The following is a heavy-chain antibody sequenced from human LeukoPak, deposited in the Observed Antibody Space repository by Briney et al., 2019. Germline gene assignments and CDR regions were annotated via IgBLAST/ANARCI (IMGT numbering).Heavy chain of an antibody. CDR3: ARGSGTITMVRGVFYGMDV. CDR2: TIPIFGTP. V-gene: IGHV1-69*01. Sequence: ASVKVSCKASGGTFSSYGISWVRQAPGQGLEWMGGTIPIFGTPNYAQKFQGRVTITADESTSTAYMELSSLRSEDTAVYYCARGSGTITMVRGVFYGMDVWGQGTTVTVSS. D-gene: IGHD3-10*01. CDR1: GGTFSSYG. J-gene: IGHJ6*02.